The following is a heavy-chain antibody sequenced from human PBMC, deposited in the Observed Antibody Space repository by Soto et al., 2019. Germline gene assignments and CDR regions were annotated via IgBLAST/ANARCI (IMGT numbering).Heavy chain of an antibody. CDR1: GYTFTSYG. D-gene: IGHD6-13*01. CDR2: ISAYNGNT. CDR3: ARRALAAAARYYYYGMDV. J-gene: IGHJ6*02. V-gene: IGHV1-18*01. Sequence: ASVKVSCKASGYTFTSYGISWVRQAPGQGLEWMGWISAYNGNTNYAQKLQGRVTMTTDTSTSTAYMELRSLRSDDTAVYYCARRALAAAARYYYYGMDVWGQGTTVTVS.